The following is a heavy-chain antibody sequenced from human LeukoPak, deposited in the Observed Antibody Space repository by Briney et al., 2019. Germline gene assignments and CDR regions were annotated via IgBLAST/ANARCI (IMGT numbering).Heavy chain of an antibody. J-gene: IGHJ4*02. CDR1: GYTFTGYY. V-gene: IGHV1-2*06. CDR3: ARGYSGSPYDY. D-gene: IGHD1-26*01. Sequence: ASVKVSCKASGYTFTGYYMHWVRQAPGQGLEWMGRINPNSGCTNYARKFQGRVTMTRDTSISTAYMELSRLRSDDTAVYYCARGYSGSPYDYWGQGTLVTVSS. CDR2: INPNSGCT.